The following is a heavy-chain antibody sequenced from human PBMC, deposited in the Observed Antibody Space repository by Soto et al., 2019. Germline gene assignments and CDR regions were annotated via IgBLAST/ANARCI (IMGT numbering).Heavy chain of an antibody. CDR1: GYTFTNYG. CDR3: AIIGGYCSGGSCYSDY. V-gene: IGHV1-18*01. Sequence: GASVKVSCKTSGYTFTNYGISWVRQAPGQGLEWMGWITTDKGKTTYAQKFQGRVTMTRDTSISTAYMELSRLRSDDTAVYYCAIIGGYCSGGSCYSDYWGQGTLVTVSS. D-gene: IGHD2-15*01. J-gene: IGHJ4*02. CDR2: ITTDKGKT.